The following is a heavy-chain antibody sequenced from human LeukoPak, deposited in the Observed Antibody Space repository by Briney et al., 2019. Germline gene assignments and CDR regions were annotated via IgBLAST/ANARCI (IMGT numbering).Heavy chain of an antibody. CDR1: GFTFSSYS. Sequence: GGSLRLSCAASGFTFSSYSMNWVRQAPGKGLEWVSSISSSSSYIYYADSVKGRFTISRDNAKNSLYLQMNSLRAEDTAVYYCARVPDRLGAFDIWGQGTMVTVSS. V-gene: IGHV3-21*01. CDR3: ARVPDRLGAFDI. D-gene: IGHD1-14*01. J-gene: IGHJ3*02. CDR2: ISSSSSYI.